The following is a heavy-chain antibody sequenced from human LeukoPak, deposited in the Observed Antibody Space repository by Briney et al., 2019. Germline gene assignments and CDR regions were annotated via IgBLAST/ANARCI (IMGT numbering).Heavy chain of an antibody. CDR1: GFTFSTSW. V-gene: IGHV3-7*01. CDR2: INPDGSAK. CDR3: ARDVAYNAFDY. Sequence: GGSLRLSCAASGFTFSTSWMTWVRQAPGKGPRGGANINPDGSAKNYVDFVQGRFTISRDNAKNSVYLQMSSLRAEDTAVYFCARDVAYNAFDYWGQGTLVTVSS. D-gene: IGHD1-14*01. J-gene: IGHJ4*02.